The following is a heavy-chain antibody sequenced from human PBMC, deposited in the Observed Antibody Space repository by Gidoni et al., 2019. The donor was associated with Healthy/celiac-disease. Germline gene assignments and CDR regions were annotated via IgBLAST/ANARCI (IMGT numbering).Heavy chain of an antibody. V-gene: IGHV3-33*01. CDR2: KWYDGSNK. Sequence: QVQLVESGGGVVQPGRSLRLSCAASGFTFSSYGMHWVRQAPGKGLEWVAVKWYDGSNKYYADAVKGRFTNPRDNSKNTLYLQMKSLRAEETAVYYCARADYDILTGYYRFHGMDVWGQGTTVTVSS. D-gene: IGHD3-9*01. CDR1: GFTFSSYG. J-gene: IGHJ6*02. CDR3: ARADYDILTGYYRFHGMDV.